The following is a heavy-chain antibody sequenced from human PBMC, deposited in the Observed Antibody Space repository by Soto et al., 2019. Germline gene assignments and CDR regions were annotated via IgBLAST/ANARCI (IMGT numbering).Heavy chain of an antibody. V-gene: IGHV1-18*04. D-gene: IGHD6-19*01. CDR2: ISAYNGNT. CDR3: AREAEWLTGGGYAFDI. Sequence: QVQLVQSGAEVKKPGASVKVSCKASGYTFTSYGISWVRQAPGQGLEWMGWISAYNGNTNYAQKLQGKVTRTTDTSRSTAYMEPRSLRSDDTAVYYCAREAEWLTGGGYAFDIWGQGTMVTVSS. J-gene: IGHJ3*02. CDR1: GYTFTSYG.